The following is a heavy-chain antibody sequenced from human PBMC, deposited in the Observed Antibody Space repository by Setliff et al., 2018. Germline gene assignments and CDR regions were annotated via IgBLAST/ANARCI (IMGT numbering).Heavy chain of an antibody. CDR2: ISTYNGNT. Sequence: ASVKVSCKASGGTFSSYAISWVRQAPGQGLEWMGWISTYNGNTNYAQKLQGRVTMTTDTSTRTAYMELRSLRPDDTAVYYCARAYCGGDCYNRQLEYFQHWGQGTLVTVSS. V-gene: IGHV1-18*01. D-gene: IGHD2-21*02. CDR3: ARAYCGGDCYNRQLEYFQH. CDR1: GGTFSSYA. J-gene: IGHJ1*01.